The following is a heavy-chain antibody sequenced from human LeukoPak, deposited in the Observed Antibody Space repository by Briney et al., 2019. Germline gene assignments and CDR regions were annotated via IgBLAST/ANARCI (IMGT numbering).Heavy chain of an antibody. D-gene: IGHD3-10*01. J-gene: IGHJ4*02. Sequence: GGSLRLSCAASGFTFNNYAMSWVRQAPGTELEWVSAISKSGDRTYYADSVKGRFTISRDNSRNTVYLQINSLRDEDTATYYCVKEEGTHSLADSWGQGTLVTVSS. CDR2: ISKSGDRT. CDR3: VKEEGTHSLADS. CDR1: GFTFNNYA. V-gene: IGHV3-23*01.